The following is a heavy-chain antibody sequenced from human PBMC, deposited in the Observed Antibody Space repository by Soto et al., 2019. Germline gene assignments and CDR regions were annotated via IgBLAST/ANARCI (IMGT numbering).Heavy chain of an antibody. CDR2: IFYSGST. CDR3: ATQTGLCYYGMDV. V-gene: IGHV4-59*01. J-gene: IGHJ6*02. Sequence: QVQLQESGPGLVKPSETLSLTCTVSGGSINAFFWSWVRQPPGKGLESIGYIFYSGSTNYNPSRKMRVSISLATSTTQFSLNLTSVTAADAAVYYCATQTGLCYYGMDVWGQGTTVAVSS. CDR1: GGSINAFF.